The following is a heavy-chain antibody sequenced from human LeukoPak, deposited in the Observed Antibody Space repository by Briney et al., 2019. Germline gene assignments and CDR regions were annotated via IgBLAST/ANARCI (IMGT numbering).Heavy chain of an antibody. CDR1: GYTFTGYY. CDR3: ARVSLFFGVVPFDY. D-gene: IGHD3-3*01. V-gene: IGHV1-2*02. J-gene: IGHJ4*02. CDR2: INPNSGGT. Sequence: ASVKVSCKASGYTFTGYYMHWVRQAPGQGLEWMGWINPNSGGTNYAQKFQGRVTMTRDTSISTAYMELSRLRSGDTAVYYCARVSLFFGVVPFDYWGQGTLDTVSS.